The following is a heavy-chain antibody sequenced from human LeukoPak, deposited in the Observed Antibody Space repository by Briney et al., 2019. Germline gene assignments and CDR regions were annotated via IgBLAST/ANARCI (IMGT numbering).Heavy chain of an antibody. Sequence: GGSLRLSCAASGFTFSSYSMNWVRQAPGKGLEWVSYISSSSSTIYYADSVKGRFTISRDNAKNSLYLQMNSLRAEDTAVYYCARVGTAMVTIVAPYYMDVWGKGTTVTVSS. D-gene: IGHD5-18*01. J-gene: IGHJ6*03. CDR3: ARVGTAMVTIVAPYYMDV. V-gene: IGHV3-48*01. CDR2: ISSSSSTI. CDR1: GFTFSSYS.